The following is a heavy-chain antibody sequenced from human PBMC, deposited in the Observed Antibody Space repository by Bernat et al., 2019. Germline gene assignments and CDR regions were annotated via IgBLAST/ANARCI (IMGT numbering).Heavy chain of an antibody. CDR3: ARGVVPAAISPYYYGMDV. D-gene: IGHD2-2*02. J-gene: IGHJ6*02. CDR2: ISSNGGST. CDR1: GFTFSSYA. V-gene: IGHV3-64*01. Sequence: EVQLVESGGGLVQPGGSLRLSCAASGFTFSSYAMHWVRQAPGKGLEYVSAISSNGGSTYYANSVKGRFTISRDNSKNTLYLQMNSLRAEDTAVYYCARGVVPAAISPYYYGMDVWGQGTTVTVSS.